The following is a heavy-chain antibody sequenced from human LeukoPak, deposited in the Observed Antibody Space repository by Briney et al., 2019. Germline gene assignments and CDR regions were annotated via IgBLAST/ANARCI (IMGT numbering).Heavy chain of an antibody. Sequence: SETLSLTCTVSGGSISSYYWSWIRQPPGKGLEWIGYIYYSGSTNYNPSLKSRVTISVDTSKNQFSPKLSSVTAADTAVYYCATTRTFGGVIGYWGQGTLVTVSS. CDR2: IYYSGST. J-gene: IGHJ4*02. CDR3: ATTRTFGGVIGY. CDR1: GGSISSYY. D-gene: IGHD3-16*02. V-gene: IGHV4-59*08.